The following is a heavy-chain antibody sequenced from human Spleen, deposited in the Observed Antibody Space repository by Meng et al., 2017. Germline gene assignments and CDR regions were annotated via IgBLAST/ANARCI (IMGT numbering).Heavy chain of an antibody. V-gene: IGHV1-69*10. D-gene: IGHD3-10*01. CDR2: IIPVLGIA. CDR3: ARDLNGDRGIYFDY. J-gene: IGHJ4*02. CDR1: GGTFRNYD. Sequence: QVQLVQSGAEVKKPGSSVKVSCKTSGGTFRNYDIIWVRQAPGQGLEWMGGIIPVLGIANYAQKFQGRVTIIADKSTGTAHMELSSLRSEDTAIYYCARDLNGDRGIYFDYWGQGTLVTVSS.